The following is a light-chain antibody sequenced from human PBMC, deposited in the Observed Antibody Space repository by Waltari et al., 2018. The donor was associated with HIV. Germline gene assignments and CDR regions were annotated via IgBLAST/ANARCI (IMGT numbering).Light chain of an antibody. Sequence: QSALTQPASVSGSLGQSITISCTGTSSDIGSYNLVSWYQQYPGKAPKVIIYDVNKWPSGVSHRFSGFKAANTASLTISGLQAEDEADYCCCSYAGSPTFVIFGGGTKVTVL. CDR3: CSYAGSPTFVI. J-gene: IGLJ2*01. V-gene: IGLV2-23*02. CDR1: SSDIGSYNL. CDR2: DVN.